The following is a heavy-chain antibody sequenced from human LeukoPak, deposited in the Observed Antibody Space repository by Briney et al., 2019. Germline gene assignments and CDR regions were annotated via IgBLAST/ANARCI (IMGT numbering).Heavy chain of an antibody. D-gene: IGHD2-2*01. CDR2: ISGSGGST. J-gene: IGHJ4*02. CDR3: AKGSREQVPAAHFDY. Sequence: PGGSLRLSCAASGFTFSSYAMSWVRQAPGKGLEWVSAISGSGGSTYYADSVKGRFTISRDNSENTLYLQMNSLRAEDTAVYYCAKGSREQVPAAHFDYWGQGSLVTVSS. V-gene: IGHV3-23*01. CDR1: GFTFSSYA.